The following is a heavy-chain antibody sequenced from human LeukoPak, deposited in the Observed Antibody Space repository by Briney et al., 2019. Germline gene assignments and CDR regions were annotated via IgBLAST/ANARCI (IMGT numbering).Heavy chain of an antibody. Sequence: SGGSLRLFCAASGFNFKNFAMSWVRQAPGKGLEWLSAMTGPADTTYYAESVKGRFTISRDYSKSMVFLQMNSLRVEDTAIYYCAKGAEIDHWGQGTLVTVSS. V-gene: IGHV3-23*01. CDR1: GFNFKNFA. J-gene: IGHJ4*02. CDR3: AKGAEIDH. CDR2: MTGPADTT.